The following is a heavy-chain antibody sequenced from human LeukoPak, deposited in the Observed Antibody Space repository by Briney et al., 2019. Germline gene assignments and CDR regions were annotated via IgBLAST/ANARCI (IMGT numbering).Heavy chain of an antibody. Sequence: ASVKVSCKASGYTFTGCYMHWVRQAPGQGLEWMGWINPNSGGTNYAQKFQGRVTMTRDTSISTAYMELSRLRSDDTAVYYCASGYSKNYYYYMDVWGKGTTVTVSS. CDR2: INPNSGGT. J-gene: IGHJ6*03. CDR1: GYTFTGCY. D-gene: IGHD5-18*01. V-gene: IGHV1-2*02. CDR3: ASGYSKNYYYYMDV.